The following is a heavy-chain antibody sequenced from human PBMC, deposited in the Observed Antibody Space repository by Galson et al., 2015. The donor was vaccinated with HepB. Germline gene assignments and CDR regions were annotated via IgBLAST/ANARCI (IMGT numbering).Heavy chain of an antibody. CDR1: GFTFSSYR. Sequence: SLRLSCAASGFTFSSYRMNWVRQAPGKGLEWISTISSSGVYIYYAASGKGRFTISRDNSKNSLYLQMDSLRAEDTAVYYCARAPSGYCTSSTCYSNWFDPWGQGTLVAVSS. D-gene: IGHD2-2*02. CDR2: ISSSGVYI. CDR3: ARAPSGYCTSSTCYSNWFDP. V-gene: IGHV3-21*01. J-gene: IGHJ5*02.